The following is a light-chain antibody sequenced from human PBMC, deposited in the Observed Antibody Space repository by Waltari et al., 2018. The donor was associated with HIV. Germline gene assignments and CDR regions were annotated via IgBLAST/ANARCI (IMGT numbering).Light chain of an antibody. J-gene: IGLJ2*01. CDR1: SPNIGAGYD. CDR3: QSYDSSLSGPV. CDR2: GNS. V-gene: IGLV1-40*01. Sequence: QSVLTQPPSVSGAPGQRVTIPCTGSSPNIGAGYDVPWYQQFPGTAPKLLIYGNSNRPSAVPDRFSGSKSGTSASLAITGLQAEDEADYYCQSYDSSLSGPVFGGGTKLTVL.